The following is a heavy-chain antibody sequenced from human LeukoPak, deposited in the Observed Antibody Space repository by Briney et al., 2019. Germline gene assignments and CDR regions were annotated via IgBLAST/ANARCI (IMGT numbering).Heavy chain of an antibody. V-gene: IGHV4-39*01. J-gene: IGHJ4*02. D-gene: IGHD6-19*01. CDR2: IYYSGST. Sequence: SETLSLTCTVSGGSISTYYWSWIRQPPGKGLEWIGSIYYSGSTYYNPSLKSRVTISVDTSKNQFSLKLSSVTAADTAVYYCARQAVAGSVFDYWGQGTLVTVSS. CDR1: GGSISTYY. CDR3: ARQAVAGSVFDY.